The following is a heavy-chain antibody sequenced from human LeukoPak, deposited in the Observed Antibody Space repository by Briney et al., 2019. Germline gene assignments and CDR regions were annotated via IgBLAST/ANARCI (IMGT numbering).Heavy chain of an antibody. V-gene: IGHV1-18*01. Sequence: ASVKVSCKASGYTFTSYGISWVRQAPGQGLEWMGWISAYNGNTNYAQKLQGRVTMTTDTSTSTAYMELRSLRSDDTAVYYCARPSSGWHNLGYYYYMDVWGKGTTVTVSS. J-gene: IGHJ6*03. CDR1: GYTFTSYG. CDR2: ISAYNGNT. CDR3: ARPSSGWHNLGYYYYMDV. D-gene: IGHD6-19*01.